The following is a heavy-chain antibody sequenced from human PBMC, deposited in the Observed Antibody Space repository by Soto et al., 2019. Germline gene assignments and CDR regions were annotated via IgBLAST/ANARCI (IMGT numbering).Heavy chain of an antibody. D-gene: IGHD3-22*01. CDR2: IYYSGST. J-gene: IGHJ3*01. CDR1: GGSISSYY. V-gene: IGHV4-59*01. CDR3: ARDQLYYNDISGRPLNAFDV. Sequence: PSETLSLTCTVSGGSISSYYWSWIRQPPGKGLEWIGYIYYSGSTNYNPSLKSRVTISVDTSKNQFSPKLSSVTAADTAVYYCARDQLYYNDISGRPLNAFDVWGQGTMVTVSS.